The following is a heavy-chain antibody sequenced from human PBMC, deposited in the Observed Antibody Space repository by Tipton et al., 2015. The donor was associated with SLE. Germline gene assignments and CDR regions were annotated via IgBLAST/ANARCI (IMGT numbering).Heavy chain of an antibody. CDR3: ARDRGSGV. J-gene: IGHJ6*02. V-gene: IGHV4-34*01. Sequence: LRLSCAASGFTFDDYGMSWVRQAPGKGLEWIGEINHSGSTNYNPSLKSRVTISVETSKNQFSLKLSSVTAADTAVYYCARDRGSGVWGQGTTVTVSS. D-gene: IGHD3-10*01. CDR1: GFTFDDYG. CDR2: INHSGST.